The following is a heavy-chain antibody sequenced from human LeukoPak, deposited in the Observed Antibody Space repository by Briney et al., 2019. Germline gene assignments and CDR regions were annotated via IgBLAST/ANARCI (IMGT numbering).Heavy chain of an antibody. V-gene: IGHV3-74*01. CDR3: ARASSGWFYYYYGMDV. CDR2: INSDGSST. CDR1: GFTFSSYW. D-gene: IGHD6-19*01. J-gene: IGHJ6*02. Sequence: GGSLRLSCAASGFTFSSYWMHWVRQAPGKGLVWVSRINSDGSSTSYADSVKGRFTISRDNSKNTLYLQMNSLRAEDTAVYYCARASSGWFYYYYGMDVWGQGTTVTVSS.